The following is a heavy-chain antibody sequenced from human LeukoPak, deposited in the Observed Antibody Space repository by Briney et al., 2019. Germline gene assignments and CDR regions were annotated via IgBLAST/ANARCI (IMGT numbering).Heavy chain of an antibody. D-gene: IGHD1-26*01. CDR1: GYTLTSYY. V-gene: IGHV1-46*03. CDR2: INPSGGST. Sequence: GASVKVSCKAFGYTLTSYYMHWVGQAPGQGLEWMGIINPSGGSTTYAQKFQGRVTMTRDTSTSTVYMELSSLRSEETALYYCARGRAVGVRAGFDYWGQGTLVTVSS. CDR3: ARGRAVGVRAGFDY. J-gene: IGHJ4*02.